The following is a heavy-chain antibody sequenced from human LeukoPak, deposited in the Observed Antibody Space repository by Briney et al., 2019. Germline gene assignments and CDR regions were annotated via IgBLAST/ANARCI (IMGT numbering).Heavy chain of an antibody. CDR3: ARDAVAGTPRGYYGMDV. CDR1: GFTFSSYW. V-gene: IGHV3-7*01. Sequence: SGGSLRLSCAASGFTFSSYWMSWVRQAPGKGLEWVANIKQDGSEKYYVDSVKGRFTISTDNAKNSLYLQMNSLRAEDTAMYYCARDAVAGTPRGYYGMDVWGQGTTVTVSS. D-gene: IGHD6-19*01. CDR2: IKQDGSEK. J-gene: IGHJ6*02.